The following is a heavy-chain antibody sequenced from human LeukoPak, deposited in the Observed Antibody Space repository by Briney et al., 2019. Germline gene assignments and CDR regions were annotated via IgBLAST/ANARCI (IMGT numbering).Heavy chain of an antibody. CDR3: SKDRPRSSFDY. J-gene: IGHJ4*02. CDR2: ISSDVIYT. CDR1: GLIFSSNT. V-gene: IGHV3-21*01. Sequence: GSLRLSCASSGLIFSSNTMNWVRQAPGKGLECVSSISSDVIYTFYADPVKGRFTISRDNANNSLYLQMNSLRDEDTAVYYCSKDRPRSSFDYWGQGILVTVTS. D-gene: IGHD6-6*01.